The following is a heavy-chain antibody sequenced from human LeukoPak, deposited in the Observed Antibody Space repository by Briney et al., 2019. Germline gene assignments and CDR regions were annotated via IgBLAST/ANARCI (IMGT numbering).Heavy chain of an antibody. CDR3: ARVWQWLANDAFDI. D-gene: IGHD6-19*01. CDR2: IIPILGIA. J-gene: IGHJ3*02. CDR1: GGTFSSYA. V-gene: IGHV1-69*04. Sequence: ASVKVSCKASGGTFSSYAISWVRQAPGQGLEWMGRIIPILGIANYAQKFQGRVTMTRDTSISTAYMELSRLRSDDTAVYYCARVWQWLANDAFDIWGQGTMVTVSS.